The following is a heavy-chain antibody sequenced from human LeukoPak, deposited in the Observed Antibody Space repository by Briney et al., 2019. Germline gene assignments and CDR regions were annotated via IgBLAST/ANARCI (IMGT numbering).Heavy chain of an antibody. CDR1: GGSLSSGGSS. V-gene: IGHV4-31*03. CDR2: SYYSGST. CDR3: ARTIVVVPATIISYYFAY. J-gene: IGHJ4*02. Sequence: SQTLSLTCTVSGGSLSSGGSSWGWLRQHPGTGLEWVGYSYYSGSTYYNPSLKSRIIISVDTSQNPFSLKLSSVTAADTAVYYCARTIVVVPATIISYYFAYWGQGTLVTVSS. D-gene: IGHD2-2*02.